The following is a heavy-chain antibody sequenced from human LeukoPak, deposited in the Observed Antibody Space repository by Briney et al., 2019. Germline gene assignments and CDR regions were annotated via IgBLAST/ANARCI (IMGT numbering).Heavy chain of an antibody. CDR2: IYPGDSDT. CDR3: ARSGVPGAMTWFDP. J-gene: IGHJ5*02. Sequence: VESLKISCKGSGDSYTNYWIGWVRPMPGKGLEWMGIIYPGDSDTRYSPSFQGQVTISADKSINTAYLQWRSLKASDTAMYYCARSGVPGAMTWFDPWGKGTLVTVSS. CDR1: GDSYTNYW. D-gene: IGHD2-2*01. V-gene: IGHV5-51*01.